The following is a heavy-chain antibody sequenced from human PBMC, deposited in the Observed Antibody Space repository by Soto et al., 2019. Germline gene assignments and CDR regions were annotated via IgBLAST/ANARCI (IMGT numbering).Heavy chain of an antibody. V-gene: IGHV1-8*01. CDR2: MNPNSGNT. CDR3: ARSRGRYPYCSSTSCPPDAFDI. J-gene: IGHJ3*02. CDR1: GYTFTSYV. Sequence: SVKVSCKASGYTFTSYVINWVRQATGQGLEWMGWMNPNSGNTGYAQKFQGRVTMTRNTSISTAYMELSSLRSEDTAVYYCARSRGRYPYCSSTSCPPDAFDIWGQGTMVTVSS. D-gene: IGHD2-2*01.